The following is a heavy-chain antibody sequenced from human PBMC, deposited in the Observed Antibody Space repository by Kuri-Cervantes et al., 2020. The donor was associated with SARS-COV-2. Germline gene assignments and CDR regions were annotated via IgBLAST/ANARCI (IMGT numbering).Heavy chain of an antibody. J-gene: IGHJ6*02. V-gene: IGHV1-46*01. D-gene: IGHD1-14*01. CDR1: GGTLRSYA. CDR2: INPSGGST. Sequence: ASVKVSCKVSGGTLRSYAITWVRQAPGQGLEWMGIINPSGGSTSYAQKFQGRVTMTRDTSTSTVYMELSSLRSEDTAVYYCAREGRNIDYYYGMDVWGQGTTVTVSS. CDR3: AREGRNIDYYYGMDV.